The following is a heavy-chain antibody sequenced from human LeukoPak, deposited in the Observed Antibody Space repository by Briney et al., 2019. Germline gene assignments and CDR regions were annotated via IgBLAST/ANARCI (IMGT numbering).Heavy chain of an antibody. D-gene: IGHD3-16*01. Sequence: SETLSLTCTVSGGSISSYYWSWIRQPPGKGLEWIGDIYYSGSTTYNPSLKSRVTISVDTSKNQFSLKLSSVTAADTAVYYCARWGWGSFYFDYWGQGTLVTVSS. CDR2: IYYSGST. J-gene: IGHJ4*02. CDR3: ARWGWGSFYFDY. V-gene: IGHV4-59*12. CDR1: GGSISSYY.